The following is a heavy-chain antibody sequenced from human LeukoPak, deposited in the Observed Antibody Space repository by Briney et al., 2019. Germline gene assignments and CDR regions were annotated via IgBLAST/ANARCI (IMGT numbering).Heavy chain of an antibody. CDR2: ISYDGSNK. D-gene: IGHD5-24*01. V-gene: IGHV3-30*18. Sequence: PGGSLRLSCAASGFTFSSYGMHWVRQAPGKGLEWVAVISYDGSNKYYADSVKGRFTISRDNSKNTLYLQMNSLTAEDTAVYYCAKDYGDGYKPDYWGQGTLVTVSS. CDR3: AKDYGDGYKPDY. J-gene: IGHJ4*02. CDR1: GFTFSSYG.